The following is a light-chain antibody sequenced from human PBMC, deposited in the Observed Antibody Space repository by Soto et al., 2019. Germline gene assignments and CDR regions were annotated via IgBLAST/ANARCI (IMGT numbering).Light chain of an antibody. Sequence: DIVVTHSPESLAVCLRERATINCKSSESVLYNCNKKNYLAWYQQKPGKPPKLLIYWASTRESGVPDRFSGSGSGTDFTLTISSLQAEDLAVYYWQQYYIAPPWTGGQGTKVDIK. V-gene: IGKV4-1*01. CDR3: QQYYIAPPWT. CDR1: ESVLYNCNKKNY. CDR2: WAS. J-gene: IGKJ1*01.